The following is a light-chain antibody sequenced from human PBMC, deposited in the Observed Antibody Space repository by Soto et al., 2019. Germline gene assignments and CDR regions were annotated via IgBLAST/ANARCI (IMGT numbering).Light chain of an antibody. V-gene: IGLV3-21*02. Sequence: SYELTQPPSVSVAPGQTARITCGGNNIGSKGVHWDQQKPGQAPVLVVYDDSDRPSGIPERFSGSNSGNTATLTISRVEAGDEDDYYCQVWDSSSDHLVFGTGTKLTVL. J-gene: IGLJ1*01. CDR2: DDS. CDR1: NIGSKG. CDR3: QVWDSSSDHLV.